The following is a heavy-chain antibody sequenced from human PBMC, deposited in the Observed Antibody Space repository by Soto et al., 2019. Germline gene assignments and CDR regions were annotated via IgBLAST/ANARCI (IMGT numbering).Heavy chain of an antibody. CDR3: ARSGEYGAFDY. V-gene: IGHV4-30-4*01. CDR1: GDSFSSGDYK. J-gene: IGHJ4*02. D-gene: IGHD4-17*01. CDR2: IYYSGYT. Sequence: QVQLQESGPGLVKPSQTLSLTCTVSGDSFSSGDYKWSWIRQPPGKGLEWIGYIYYSGYTYNNPSLKSRLTMSVDTSKNQFSLKLRSVTAADTAVYYCARSGEYGAFDYWGQGTLVTVSS.